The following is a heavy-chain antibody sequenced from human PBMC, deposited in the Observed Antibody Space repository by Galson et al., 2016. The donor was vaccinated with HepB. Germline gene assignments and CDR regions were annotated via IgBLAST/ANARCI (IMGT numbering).Heavy chain of an antibody. D-gene: IGHD3-22*01. CDR3: AKEEYFYDASGPIDY. CDR2: ISGSSSNS. J-gene: IGHJ4*02. CDR1: GFSFSNHA. V-gene: IGHV3-23*01. Sequence: SLRLSCAASGFSFSNHAMSWVRQAPGKGLEWVSAISGSSSNSYHSDSVKGRFTVSRDNSKKTLLLDMSSLRAEDTAIYYCAKEEYFYDASGPIDYWGRGILVTVSS.